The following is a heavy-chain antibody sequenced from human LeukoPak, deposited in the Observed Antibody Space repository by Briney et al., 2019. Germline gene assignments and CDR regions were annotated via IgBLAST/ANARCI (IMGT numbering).Heavy chain of an antibody. CDR2: IYASGVT. Sequence: SETLSLTCTVSDGSVSSHYWSWVRQPPGKGLEWIGFIYASGVTNYHPALRSRLTISIDTSKDQVSLKLTSVTAADTAVYYCARRRSYMDVWGKGTKVIVSS. CDR3: ARRRSYMDV. CDR1: DGSVSSHY. V-gene: IGHV4-4*09. J-gene: IGHJ6*03.